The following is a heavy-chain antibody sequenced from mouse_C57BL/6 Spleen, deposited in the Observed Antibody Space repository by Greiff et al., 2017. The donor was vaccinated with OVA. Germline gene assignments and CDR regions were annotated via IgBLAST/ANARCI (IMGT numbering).Heavy chain of an antibody. J-gene: IGHJ3*01. CDR2: IHPNSGST. CDR1: GYTFTSYW. CDR3: AREGTSWFAY. Sequence: QVQLKQPGAELVKPGASVKLSCKASGYTFTSYWMHWVKQRPGQGLEWIGMIHPNSGSTNYNEKFKSKATLSVDKSSSTAYMQLSSLTSEDSAVYYCAREGTSWFAYWGQGTLVTVSA. V-gene: IGHV1-64*01. D-gene: IGHD3-3*01.